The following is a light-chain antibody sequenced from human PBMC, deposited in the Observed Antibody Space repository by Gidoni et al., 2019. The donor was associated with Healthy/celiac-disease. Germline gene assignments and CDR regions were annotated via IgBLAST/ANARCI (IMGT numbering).Light chain of an antibody. CDR2: KDS. Sequence: SYDLTQPPPVSVSPGQTARITCSGDALPKKYSYWYQQKPGQAPVLVIYKDSERPSGIPERFSGSSSGTTVTLTISGVQAEDEADYYCQSADSSGTYEVFGGGTKLTVL. CDR1: ALPKKY. V-gene: IGLV3-25*03. J-gene: IGLJ3*02. CDR3: QSADSSGTYEV.